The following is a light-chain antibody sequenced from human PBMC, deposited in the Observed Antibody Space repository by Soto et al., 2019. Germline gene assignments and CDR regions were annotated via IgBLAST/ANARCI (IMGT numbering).Light chain of an antibody. V-gene: IGKV3-20*01. CDR3: QQYGSSFLT. CDR1: QSVSSSY. J-gene: IGKJ3*01. Sequence: DMVLTQSPGTLSLSPGERATLSCRASQSVSSSYLAWYQQKPGQAPRLLIYGASSRATGIPDRFSGSGSGTDFTLTISRLEPEDFAVYYCQQYGSSFLTFGPGTKVDIK. CDR2: GAS.